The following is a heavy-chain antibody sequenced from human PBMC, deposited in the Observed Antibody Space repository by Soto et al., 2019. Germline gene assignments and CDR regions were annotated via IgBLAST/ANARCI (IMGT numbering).Heavy chain of an antibody. J-gene: IGHJ6*02. D-gene: IGHD3-10*01. V-gene: IGHV3-15*01. Sequence: GGSLRLSCAASGFTFSNAWMSWVRQAPGKGLEWVGRIKSKTDGGTTDYAAPVKGRFTISRDDSKNTLYLQMNSLKTEDTAVYYCTTESSGSYYYYYGMDVWGQGTTVTVSS. CDR2: IKSKTDGGTT. CDR1: GFTFSNAW. CDR3: TTESSGSYYYYYGMDV.